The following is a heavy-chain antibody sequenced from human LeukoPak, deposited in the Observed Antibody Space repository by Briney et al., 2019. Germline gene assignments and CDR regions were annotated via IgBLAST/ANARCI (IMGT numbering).Heavy chain of an antibody. D-gene: IGHD3-3*01. V-gene: IGHV3-23*01. CDR3: AKGYDFLDY. CDR2: ISGSGGNT. J-gene: IGHJ4*02. Sequence: GASLRLSCAASGFTFSSYAMSWARQAPGKGLEWVSDISGSGGNTYYADSVKGRFTISGDNSKSTLSLQMNSLRAEDTAVYYCAKGYDFLDYWGQGTLVTVSS. CDR1: GFTFSSYA.